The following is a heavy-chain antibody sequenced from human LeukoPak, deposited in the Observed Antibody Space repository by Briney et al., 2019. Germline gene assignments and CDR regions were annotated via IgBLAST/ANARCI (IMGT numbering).Heavy chain of an antibody. V-gene: IGHV4-4*07. CDR1: GGSISSYY. Sequence: PSETLSLTCTVSGGSISSYYWSWIRQPAGMGLEWIGRIYTSGSTNYNPSLKSRVTMSVDTSKNQFSLKLSSVTAADTAVYYCARDQGRWLVRTFDYWGQGTLVTVSS. D-gene: IGHD6-19*01. CDR3: ARDQGRWLVRTFDY. J-gene: IGHJ4*02. CDR2: IYTSGST.